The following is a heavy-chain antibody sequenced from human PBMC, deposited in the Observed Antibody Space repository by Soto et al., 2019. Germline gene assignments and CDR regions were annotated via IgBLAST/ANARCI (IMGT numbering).Heavy chain of an antibody. CDR3: ARHAYDFWSGHPNPRYYYGMDV. Sequence: HGESLKISCEASGYTFTDNWIAWVRQMPGKGLEWMGIIYPGDSNTRYSPSLQGQVTISVDKSISTAYLQWSSLKATDTAMYYCARHAYDFWSGHPNPRYYYGMDVWGQGTTVTVSS. D-gene: IGHD3-3*01. J-gene: IGHJ6*02. CDR2: IYPGDSNT. V-gene: IGHV5-51*01. CDR1: GYTFTDNW.